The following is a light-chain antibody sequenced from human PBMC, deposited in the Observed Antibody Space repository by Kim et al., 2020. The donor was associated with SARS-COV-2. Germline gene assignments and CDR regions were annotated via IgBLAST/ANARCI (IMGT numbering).Light chain of an antibody. CDR1: NLRTYF. CDR2: GKN. Sequence: SSALTQDPAVSVALGQTVRITCQGDNLRTYFASWYQQKPGQAPILVMFGKNNRPSGIPDRFSGSSSGNTASLTITGAQAEDEADYYCSSRDFGAYLVIFGGGTKVTFL. V-gene: IGLV3-19*01. CDR3: SSRDFGAYLVI. J-gene: IGLJ2*01.